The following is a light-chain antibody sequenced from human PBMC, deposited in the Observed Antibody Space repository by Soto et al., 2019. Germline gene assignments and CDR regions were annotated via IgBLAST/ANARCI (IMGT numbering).Light chain of an antibody. CDR1: QSVSID. Sequence: TALTQSSGTLSVSLGERAALSGLASQSVSIDLAWNQQKPGQAPRLLIYDTSTRATGIPARFSGSGSGTEFTLTISSLQSEDFAVYYCQQYSNWPPITFGQGTLLEI. CDR2: DTS. J-gene: IGKJ5*01. V-gene: IGKV3-15*01. CDR3: QQYSNWPPIT.